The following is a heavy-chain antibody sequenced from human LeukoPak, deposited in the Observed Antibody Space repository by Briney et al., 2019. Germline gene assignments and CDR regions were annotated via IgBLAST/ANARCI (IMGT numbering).Heavy chain of an antibody. V-gene: IGHV3-23*01. Sequence: PGGSLRLSCAASGFTFTSYSMSWVRQAPGKGLEWVSTISGGGGSTYYADSVKGRLTISRDNSKNTLYLQVNSLRAEDTAVYYCARDDGKSYGNWGQGTLVTVSS. D-gene: IGHD1-26*01. CDR1: GFTFTSYS. CDR3: ARDDGKSYGN. CDR2: ISGGGGST. J-gene: IGHJ4*02.